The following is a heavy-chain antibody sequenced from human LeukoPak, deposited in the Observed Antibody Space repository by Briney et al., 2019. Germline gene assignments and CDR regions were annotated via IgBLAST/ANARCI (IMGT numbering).Heavy chain of an antibody. J-gene: IGHJ3*02. CDR3: ARRNCSSTSCYYAFDI. D-gene: IGHD2-2*01. CDR1: GGSISSYY. Sequence: SETLSLTCTVSGGSISSYYWSWIRQPPGKGLEWIGYIYYSGSTNYNPSLKSRVTISVDTSKNQFSLKLSSVTAADTAMYYCARRNCSSTSCYYAFDIWGQGTMVTVSS. V-gene: IGHV4-59*01. CDR2: IYYSGST.